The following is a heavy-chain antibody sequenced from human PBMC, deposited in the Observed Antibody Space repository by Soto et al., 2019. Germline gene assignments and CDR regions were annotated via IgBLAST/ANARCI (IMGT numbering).Heavy chain of an antibody. D-gene: IGHD2-15*01. CDR3: ARDGPYCSGGSCLYYYYYMDV. Sequence: PGGSLRLSCAASGFTFSSYWMSWVRQAPGKGLEWVANIKQDGSEKYYVDSVKGRFTISRDNAKNSLYLQMNSLRAEDTAVYYCARDGPYCSGGSCLYYYYYMDVWGKGTTVTVSS. J-gene: IGHJ6*03. V-gene: IGHV3-7*01. CDR2: IKQDGSEK. CDR1: GFTFSSYW.